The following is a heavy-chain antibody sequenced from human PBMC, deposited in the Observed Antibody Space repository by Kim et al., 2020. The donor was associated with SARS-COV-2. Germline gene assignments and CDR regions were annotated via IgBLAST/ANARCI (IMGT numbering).Heavy chain of an antibody. D-gene: IGHD3-16*02. CDR3: ARASHGAPYDFVWGSYRYYFDY. Sequence: SETLSLTCTVSGGSVNNGSYYWGWIRQPPGKGLEWIGTIYFTESTFYNPSLIPRVTMSVDTSKNHFSLRLTSVTAADTAVYYCARASHGAPYDFVWGSYRYYFDYFGQGTLVTVSS. CDR2: IYFTEST. V-gene: IGHV4-39*02. J-gene: IGHJ4*02. CDR1: GGSVNNGSYY.